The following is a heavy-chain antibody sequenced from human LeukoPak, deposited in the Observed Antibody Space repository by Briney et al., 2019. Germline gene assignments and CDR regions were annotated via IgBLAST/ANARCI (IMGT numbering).Heavy chain of an antibody. CDR2: IYYSGST. V-gene: IGHV4-59*08. J-gene: IGHJ4*02. D-gene: IGHD6-13*01. Sequence: SETLSLTCTVSGGSISSYYWSWIRQPPGKGLEWSGYIYYSGSTNYNPSLKSRVTISVDTSKNQFSLKLSSVTAADTAVYYCARHVERIAAAGPDYWGQGTLVTVSS. CDR1: GGSISSYY. CDR3: ARHVERIAAAGPDY.